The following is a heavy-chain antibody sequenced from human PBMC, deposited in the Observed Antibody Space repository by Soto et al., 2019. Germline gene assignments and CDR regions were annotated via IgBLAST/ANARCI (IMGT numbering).Heavy chain of an antibody. V-gene: IGHV4-30-4*01. D-gene: IGHD3-22*01. Sequence: QVQLQESGPGLVKPSQTLSLTCTVSGGSISSGDYYWSWIRQPPGKGLEWIGYIYYSGSTYYNPSLQRLVTISVDTSKNQFSLKLSSVTAADTAVYYCARGRMIVVVIYDYWGQGTLVTVSS. CDR2: IYYSGST. CDR1: GGSISSGDYY. CDR3: ARGRMIVVVIYDY. J-gene: IGHJ4*02.